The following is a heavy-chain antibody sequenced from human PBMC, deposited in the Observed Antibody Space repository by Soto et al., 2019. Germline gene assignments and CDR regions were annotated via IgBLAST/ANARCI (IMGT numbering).Heavy chain of an antibody. CDR3: TRRDSGAFDV. V-gene: IGHV3-7*03. CDR2: INQDGSEK. Sequence: GGSLRLSCAASGFSFSNRWMTWVRQAPGKGLEWVANINQDGSEKYYVDSVKGRFTISRDNAKNSVYLQMNSLRAEDTAMYYCTRRDSGAFDVWGHGTMVTVSS. J-gene: IGHJ3*01. CDR1: GFSFSNRW.